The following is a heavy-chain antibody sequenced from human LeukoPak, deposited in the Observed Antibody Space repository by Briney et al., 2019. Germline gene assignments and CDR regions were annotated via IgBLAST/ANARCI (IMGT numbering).Heavy chain of an antibody. D-gene: IGHD1-14*01. V-gene: IGHV3-23*01. Sequence: GGSLRLSCAASGFTFSNYAMSWVRQAPGKGLEWVSAISGSGGSTYYADSVKGRFTISRDNSKNTLYLQMNSLRAEDTAVYYCAKGPPRYPKMNWFDPWGQGTLVTVSS. J-gene: IGHJ5*02. CDR2: ISGSGGST. CDR3: AKGPPRYPKMNWFDP. CDR1: GFTFSNYA.